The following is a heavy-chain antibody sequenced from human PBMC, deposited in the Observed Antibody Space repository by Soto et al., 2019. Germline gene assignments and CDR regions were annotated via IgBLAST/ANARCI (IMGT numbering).Heavy chain of an antibody. D-gene: IGHD1-26*01. Sequence: EVQLVETGGGLIQPGGSLRLSCAASGFTVSSNYMSWVRQAPGKGLEWVSVIYSGGSTYYADSVKGRFTISRDNSKNTLYLQMNSLRDEDTAVYYCARANSGSYLDLPFDYWGQGTLVTVSS. CDR2: IYSGGST. V-gene: IGHV3-53*02. CDR1: GFTVSSNY. J-gene: IGHJ4*02. CDR3: ARANSGSYLDLPFDY.